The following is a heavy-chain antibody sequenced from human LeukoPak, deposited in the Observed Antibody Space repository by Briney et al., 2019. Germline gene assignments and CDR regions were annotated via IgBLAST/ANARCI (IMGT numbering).Heavy chain of an antibody. CDR3: ARSYDFWSGYLKLGKGLYYYYYMDV. V-gene: IGHV1-8*03. Sequence: ASVKVSCKASGYTFTSYDINWVRQATGQGLEWMGWMNPNSGNTGYAQKFQGRVTITRNTSISTAYMELSSLTSEDTAVYYCARSYDFWSGYLKLGKGLYYYYYMDVWGKGTTVTVSS. CDR2: MNPNSGNT. J-gene: IGHJ6*03. D-gene: IGHD3-3*01. CDR1: GYTFTSYD.